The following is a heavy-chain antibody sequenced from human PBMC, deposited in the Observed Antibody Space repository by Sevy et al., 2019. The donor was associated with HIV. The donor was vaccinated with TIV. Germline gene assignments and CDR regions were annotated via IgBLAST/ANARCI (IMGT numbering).Heavy chain of an antibody. CDR3: ARDHGYCSGGSCYSGGY. CDR2: SSGTGSYI. V-gene: IGHV3-21*06. J-gene: IGHJ4*02. D-gene: IGHD2-15*01. Sequence: GGSLRLSCAASGFTFSNYAMSWVRQAPGKGLEWVSASSGTGSYIYYADSVKDRFTISRDNAKNLLYLQMNCLRAEDTAVYYCARDHGYCSGGSCYSGGYWGQGTLVTVSS. CDR1: GFTFSNYA.